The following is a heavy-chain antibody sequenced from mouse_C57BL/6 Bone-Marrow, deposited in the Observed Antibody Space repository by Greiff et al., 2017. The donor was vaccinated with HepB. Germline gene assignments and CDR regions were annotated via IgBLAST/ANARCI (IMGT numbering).Heavy chain of an antibody. J-gene: IGHJ3*01. V-gene: IGHV1-76*01. CDR3: ARTYDGYSFAY. CDR2: IYPGSGNT. D-gene: IGHD2-3*01. CDR1: GYTFTDYY. Sequence: QVQLKQSGAELVRPGASVKLSCKASGYTFTDYYINWVKQRPGQGLEWIARIYPGSGNTYYNEKFKGKATLTAEKSSSTAYMQLSSLTSEDSAVYFCARTYDGYSFAYWGQGTLVTVSA.